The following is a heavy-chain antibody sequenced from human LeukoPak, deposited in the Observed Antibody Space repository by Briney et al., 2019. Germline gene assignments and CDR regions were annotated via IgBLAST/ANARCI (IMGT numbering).Heavy chain of an antibody. CDR1: GGSISSGDYY. Sequence: SETLSLTCTVSGGSISSGDYYWSWIRQPPGKGLEWIGYIYYSGSTYYNPSLKSRVTMSVDTSKNQFSLKLSSVTAADTAVYYCARGERGYSWFDPWGQGTLVTVSS. CDR3: ARGERGYSWFDP. CDR2: IYYSGST. D-gene: IGHD5-18*01. J-gene: IGHJ5*02. V-gene: IGHV4-30-4*08.